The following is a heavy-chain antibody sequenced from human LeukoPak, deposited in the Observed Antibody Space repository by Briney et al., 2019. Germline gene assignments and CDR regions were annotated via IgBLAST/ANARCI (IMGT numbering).Heavy chain of an antibody. CDR2: ISGSGGST. CDR1: GFTFSSYA. CDR3: AKEDRYYDILTGYYPAGYFDY. J-gene: IGHJ4*02. V-gene: IGHV3-23*01. D-gene: IGHD3-9*01. Sequence: GGSLRLSCAASGFTFSSYAMSWVRQAPGKGLEWVSAISGSGGSTYYADSVKGRFTISRDNSKNTLYLQMNSLRAEDTAVYYCAKEDRYYDILTGYYPAGYFDYWGQGTLVTVSS.